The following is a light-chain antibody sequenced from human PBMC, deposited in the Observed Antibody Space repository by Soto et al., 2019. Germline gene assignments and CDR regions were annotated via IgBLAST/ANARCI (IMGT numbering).Light chain of an antibody. CDR3: QQRSKWRT. J-gene: IGKJ1*01. Sequence: EIVLTQSPGTLSLSPGEGATLSCRASQSISSNFLAWYQQKPGQAPRLLIYGASTRATGIPARFSGSGFGTDYTLTISSLEPEDFAVYYCQQRSKWRTFGQGTKVDI. V-gene: IGKV3D-20*02. CDR1: QSISSNF. CDR2: GAS.